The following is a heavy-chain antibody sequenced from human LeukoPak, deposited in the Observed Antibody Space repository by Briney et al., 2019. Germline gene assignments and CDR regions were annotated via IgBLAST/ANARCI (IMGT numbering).Heavy chain of an antibody. Sequence: GGSLRLSCTASGFTFGDYAMSWFRQAPGQGLEWIGLIRSKPDGGTTDYAASVKGRFTISRDDSKSIAYLQMNSLKTEDTAVYYCTRVTVTPSAAFDIWGQGTVVTVSS. CDR1: GFTFGDYA. D-gene: IGHD4-17*01. J-gene: IGHJ3*02. CDR3: TRVTVTPSAAFDI. CDR2: IRSKPDGGTT. V-gene: IGHV3-49*03.